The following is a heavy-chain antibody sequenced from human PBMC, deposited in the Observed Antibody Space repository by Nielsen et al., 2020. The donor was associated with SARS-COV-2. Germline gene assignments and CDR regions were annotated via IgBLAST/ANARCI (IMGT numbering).Heavy chain of an antibody. CDR2: IYYSGST. CDR1: GGSISSGGYY. CDR3: ARADYYYYYMDV. V-gene: IGHV4-31*03. J-gene: IGHJ6*03. Sequence: SETLSLTCTVSGGSISSGGYYWSWIRQHPGKGLEWIGYIYYSGSTYYNPSLKSRVTISVDTSKNQFSLKLSSVTAADTAVYYCARADYYYYYMDVWGKGTTVTVSS.